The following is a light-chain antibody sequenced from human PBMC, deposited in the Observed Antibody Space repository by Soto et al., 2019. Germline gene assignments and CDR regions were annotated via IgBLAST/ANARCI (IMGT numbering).Light chain of an antibody. CDR1: SSDVGVYNY. V-gene: IGLV2-14*03. J-gene: IGLJ1*01. Sequence: QSALTQPASVSGSAGQSITISCTGTSSDVGVYNYVSWYQQHPDKAPKLMIYDVSSRPSGVSSRFSGSKSGNTASLTISGLQAEDEADYYCASYTSSTTPHYIFGAGTKLTVL. CDR2: DVS. CDR3: ASYTSSTTPHYI.